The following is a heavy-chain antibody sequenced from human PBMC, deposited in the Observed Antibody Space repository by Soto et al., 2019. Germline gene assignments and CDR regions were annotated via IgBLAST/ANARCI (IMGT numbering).Heavy chain of an antibody. CDR3: ARDTYGDYVFDY. J-gene: IGHJ4*02. CDR1: GFTFSSYS. Sequence: EVQLVESGGGLVKPGGSLRLSCAASGFTFSSYSMNWVRQAPGKGLEWVSSISSSGSTIYYADSVKGRFTISRDNAKNSLYLQMNSLRAEDTAVYYCARDTYGDYVFDYWGQGTLVTVSS. V-gene: IGHV3-21*04. CDR2: ISSSGSTI. D-gene: IGHD4-17*01.